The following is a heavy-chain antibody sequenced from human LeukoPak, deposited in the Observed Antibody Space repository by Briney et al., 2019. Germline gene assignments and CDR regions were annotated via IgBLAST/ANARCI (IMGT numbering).Heavy chain of an antibody. J-gene: IGHJ4*02. CDR1: GFTFSSYW. V-gene: IGHV3-74*01. CDR2: INSDGSST. D-gene: IGHD6-19*01. Sequence: GGSLRLSCAASGFTFSSYWMHWVRQAPGKGLVWVSRINSDGSSTSYADSVKGRFTISRDNAKNTLYLQMNGLRAEDTAVYYCATLAVADTGPDYWGQGTLVTV. CDR3: ATLAVADTGPDY.